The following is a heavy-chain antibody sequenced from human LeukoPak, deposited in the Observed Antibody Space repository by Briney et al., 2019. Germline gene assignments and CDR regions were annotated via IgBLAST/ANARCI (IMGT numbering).Heavy chain of an antibody. Sequence: AETLSLTCTVSGGSVSSGSYYWSWIPQPPGKGLEWIGYIYYSGSTNYNPSLKSRVTISVDTSKNQFSLKLSSVTAADAAVFYCARVASGYDVFDIWGQGTMVTVSS. CDR2: IYYSGST. J-gene: IGHJ3*02. D-gene: IGHD3-3*01. V-gene: IGHV4-61*01. CDR1: GGSVSSGSYY. CDR3: ARVASGYDVFDI.